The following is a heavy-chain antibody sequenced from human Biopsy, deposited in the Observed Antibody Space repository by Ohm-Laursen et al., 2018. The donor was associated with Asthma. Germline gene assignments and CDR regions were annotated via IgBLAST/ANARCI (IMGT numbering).Heavy chain of an antibody. CDR2: VYWTGST. V-gene: IGHV4-59*07. CDR1: GGSISSFH. J-gene: IGHJ4*02. D-gene: IGHD6-19*01. Sequence: SDTLSLTCCVYGGSISSFHWSWIRQSPEKGLEWMGYVYWTGSTNYNPSLKSRITMSVDTSKNRMFLELTSVTAADTAIYYCVRAVRNEQWLAPFDYWGQGKPVTVSS. CDR3: VRAVRNEQWLAPFDY.